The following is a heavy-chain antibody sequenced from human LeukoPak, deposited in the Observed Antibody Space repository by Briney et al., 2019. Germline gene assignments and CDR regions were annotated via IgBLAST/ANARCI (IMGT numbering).Heavy chain of an antibody. Sequence: ASVKVSCKASGYTFTSYGISWVRQAPGQGLEWMGWISAYNGNTNYAQKLQGRVTMTTDTSTSTAYMELRSLRSDDTAVYYCARDRLTGYDFWSGYHYNWFDPWGQGTPVTVSS. CDR1: GYTFTSYG. J-gene: IGHJ5*02. D-gene: IGHD3-3*01. CDR2: ISAYNGNT. V-gene: IGHV1-18*01. CDR3: ARDRLTGYDFWSGYHYNWFDP.